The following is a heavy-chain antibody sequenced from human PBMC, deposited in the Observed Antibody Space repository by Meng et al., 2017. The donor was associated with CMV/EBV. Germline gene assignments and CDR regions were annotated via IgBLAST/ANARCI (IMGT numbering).Heavy chain of an antibody. D-gene: IGHD3-10*01. CDR1: FSSYG. V-gene: IGHV3-33*06. J-gene: IGHJ4*02. CDR3: AKDFSYYYGSGSSVGYFDY. CDR2: IWYDGSNK. Sequence: FSSYGMHWVRQAPGKGLEWVAVIWYDGSNKYYADSVKGRFTIFRDNSKNTLYLQMNSLRAEDTAVYYCAKDFSYYYGSGSSVGYFDYWGQGTLVTVSS.